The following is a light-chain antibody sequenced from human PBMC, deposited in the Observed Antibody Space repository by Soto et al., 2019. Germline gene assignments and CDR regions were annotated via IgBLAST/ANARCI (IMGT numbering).Light chain of an antibody. CDR1: QRIPNNF. V-gene: IGKV3-20*01. CDR3: QQYGRSPFT. Sequence: EIVLTQSPVTLSLSPRERATLSCRASQRIPNNFLAWFLQKPGLPPRLLISGASTRASGIPDRFSGSGSGTDFALTISRLEPEDFAVYYCQQYGRSPFTFGQGTKLQIK. J-gene: IGKJ2*01. CDR2: GAS.